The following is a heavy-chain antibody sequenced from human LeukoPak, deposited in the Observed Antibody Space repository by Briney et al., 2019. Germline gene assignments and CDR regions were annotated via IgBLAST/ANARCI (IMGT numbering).Heavy chain of an antibody. D-gene: IGHD6-13*01. Sequence: SETLSLTCTVSGGSISSSSYYWGWIRQPPGKGLEWIGSIYYSGSTYYNPSLKSRVTISIDTSKNQFSLKLSSVTAADTAVYYCARKHSSSWYRARDYFDYWGQGTLVTVSS. CDR3: ARKHSSSWYRARDYFDY. J-gene: IGHJ4*02. CDR2: IYYSGST. V-gene: IGHV4-39*01. CDR1: GGSISSSSYY.